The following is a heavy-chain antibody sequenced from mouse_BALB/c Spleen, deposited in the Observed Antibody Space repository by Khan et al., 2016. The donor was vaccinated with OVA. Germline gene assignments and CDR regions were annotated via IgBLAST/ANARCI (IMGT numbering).Heavy chain of an antibody. CDR2: INPHIGET. Sequence: VQLKESGPELVRPGASVKISCKASGYSFTGYFMNWVMQSHGKSLEWIGRINPHIGETFYNQRFKDKATLTVDESSNTAHMELRSLASEDSAVYYCTRMYRSDFDYWGQGTTLTVSS. CDR3: TRMYRSDFDY. CDR1: GYSFTGYF. V-gene: IGHV1-20*02. D-gene: IGHD1-1*01. J-gene: IGHJ2*01.